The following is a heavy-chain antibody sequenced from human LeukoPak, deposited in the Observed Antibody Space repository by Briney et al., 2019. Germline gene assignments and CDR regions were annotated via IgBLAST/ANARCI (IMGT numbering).Heavy chain of an antibody. CDR2: ISSGSSTI. V-gene: IGHV3-48*02. Sequence: GGSLRLSCAASGFTFSSYAMSWVRQAPGKGLEWVSYISSGSSTIYYADSVKGRFTISRDNAKNSLYLQMTSLRDEDTAVYYCARDRGAFWGQGTLVTVSS. CDR3: ARDRGAF. CDR1: GFTFSSYA. J-gene: IGHJ4*02. D-gene: IGHD3-10*01.